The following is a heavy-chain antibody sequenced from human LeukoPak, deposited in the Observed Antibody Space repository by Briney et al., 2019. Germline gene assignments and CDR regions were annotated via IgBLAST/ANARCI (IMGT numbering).Heavy chain of an antibody. CDR3: AKDIVVGTHSSGAIDY. V-gene: IGHV3-11*04. CDR1: GFTFSDYY. CDR2: ISSSGSTI. Sequence: PGGSLRLSCAASGFTFSDYYMSWIRQAPGKGLEWVSYISSSGSTIYYADSVKGRFTISRDNSKNTVYLQMNSLRAEDTALYYCAKDIVVGTHSSGAIDYWGQGTLVTVSS. J-gene: IGHJ4*02. D-gene: IGHD6-19*01.